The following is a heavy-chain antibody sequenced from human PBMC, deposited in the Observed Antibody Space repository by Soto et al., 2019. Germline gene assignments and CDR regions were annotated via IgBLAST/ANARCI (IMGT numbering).Heavy chain of an antibody. CDR3: ARGGITIFGVVLDP. CDR2: IYHSGST. V-gene: IGHV4-4*02. Sequence: TSETLSLTCAVSGGSISSSNWWSWVRQPPGKGLEWIGEIYHSGSTNYNPSLKSRVTISVDKSKNQFSLKLSSVTAADTAVYYCARGGITIFGVVLDPWGQGTLVTVSS. D-gene: IGHD3-3*01. J-gene: IGHJ5*02. CDR1: GGSISSSNW.